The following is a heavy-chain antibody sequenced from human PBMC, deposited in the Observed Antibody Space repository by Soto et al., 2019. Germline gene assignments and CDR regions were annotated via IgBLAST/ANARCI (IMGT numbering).Heavy chain of an antibody. J-gene: IGHJ4*02. V-gene: IGHV4-34*01. CDR3: AREGRYECSGGSCYSWYFDY. Sequence: PSETLSLPWGVCGGAFSGVYWGLSRPPPGKGVGGVGGINHHGSTNYNPSLKSRLTISADTPNNQLSLKLSSVTAADTAVYYCAREGRYECSGGSCYSWYFDYWGQGTRVTVSS. CDR2: INHHGST. D-gene: IGHD2-15*01. CDR1: GGAFSGVY.